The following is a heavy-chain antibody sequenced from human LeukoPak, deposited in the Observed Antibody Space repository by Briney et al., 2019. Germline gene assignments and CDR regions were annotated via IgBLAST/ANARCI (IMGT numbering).Heavy chain of an antibody. CDR2: IIPIFGTA. CDR3: AKDPVYQYLWFGELSLDY. CDR1: GGTFSSYA. D-gene: IGHD3-10*01. V-gene: IGHV1-69*01. Sequence: GSSVKVSCKASGGTFSSYAISWVRQAPGQGLEWMGGIIPIFGTANYAQKFQGRVTITADESTSTAYMELSSLRSEDTAVYYCAKDPVYQYLWFGELSLDYWGQGTLVTVSS. J-gene: IGHJ4*02.